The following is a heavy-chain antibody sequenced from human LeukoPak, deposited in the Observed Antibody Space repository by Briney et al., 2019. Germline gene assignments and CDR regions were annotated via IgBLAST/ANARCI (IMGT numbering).Heavy chain of an antibody. J-gene: IGHJ4*02. D-gene: IGHD5-24*01. V-gene: IGHV5-51*07. CDR3: ARHAVRDGYNRHNDY. Sequence: GESLKSSCKGSGYSFTSHWIAWVHQMPGKGREWMGIIYPGDSDTRYSPSFQGQVTISADKSISTAYLQWNSLKASDTAMYYCARHAVRDGYNRHNDYWGQGTLVTVSS. CDR2: IYPGDSDT. CDR1: GYSFTSHW.